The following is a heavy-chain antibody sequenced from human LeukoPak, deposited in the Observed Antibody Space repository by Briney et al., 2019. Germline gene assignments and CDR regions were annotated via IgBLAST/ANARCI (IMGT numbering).Heavy chain of an antibody. J-gene: IGHJ4*02. D-gene: IGHD2-21*01. CDR2: IGYDGSNR. V-gene: IGHV3-30-3*01. CDR1: GFTFSSYA. Sequence: GGSLRLSCAASGFTFSSYAMHWVRQAPGKGLEWVAVIGYDGSNRYYADSVKGRFSISRDNSKNTVYLQLNSLTSEDTAVYHCATDRLVHCGVSCYVRFAHWGQGTLVTVSS. CDR3: ATDRLVHCGVSCYVRFAH.